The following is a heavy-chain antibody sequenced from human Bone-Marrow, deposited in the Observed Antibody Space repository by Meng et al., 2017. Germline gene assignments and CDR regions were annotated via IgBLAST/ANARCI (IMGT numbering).Heavy chain of an antibody. D-gene: IGHD3-22*01. CDR3: ARFKYYYDSSGYYSD. CDR2: IYQSAST. Sequence: SETRSLTSAVSGGSISRSNWWSWVRQPPGKWLEWIGAIYQSASTKYNPSLKSRVTISVAKSKNQFSLTLSSVTAADTALYFCARFKYYYDSSGYYSDWGQGTLVTVSS. CDR1: GGSISRSNW. V-gene: IGHV4-4*02. J-gene: IGHJ4*02.